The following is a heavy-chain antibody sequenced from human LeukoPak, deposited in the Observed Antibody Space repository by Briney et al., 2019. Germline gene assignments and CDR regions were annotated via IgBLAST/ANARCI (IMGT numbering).Heavy chain of an antibody. V-gene: IGHV3-64*01. J-gene: IGHJ4*02. D-gene: IGHD3-10*01. CDR1: GFTFSSYA. CDR3: AKGGFGELSSY. Sequence: PGGSLRLSCVASGFTFSSYAMYWVRQAPGKGLQYVSAISSNGGSTYYANSVKGRFTISRDNSKNTLFLQMGSLRAEDMAVYYCAKGGFGELSSYWGQGTLVTVSS. CDR2: ISSNGGST.